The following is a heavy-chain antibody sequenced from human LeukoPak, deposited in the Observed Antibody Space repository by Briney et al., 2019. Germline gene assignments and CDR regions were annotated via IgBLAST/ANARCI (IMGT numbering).Heavy chain of an antibody. J-gene: IGHJ4*02. D-gene: IGHD5-24*01. CDR1: GFTFSDYY. CDR2: ISSSGSTI. V-gene: IGHV3-11*01. Sequence: GGSLRRSCAASGFTFSDYYMSWIRQAPGKGLEWVSYISSSGSTIYYADSVKGRFTISRDNAKNSLYLQMNSLRAEDTAVYYCAREGSPRDGYEIRGIVDYWGQGALVTVSS. CDR3: AREGSPRDGYEIRGIVDY.